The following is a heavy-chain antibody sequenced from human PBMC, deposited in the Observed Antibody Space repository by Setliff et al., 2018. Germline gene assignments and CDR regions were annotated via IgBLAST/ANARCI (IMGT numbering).Heavy chain of an antibody. V-gene: IGHV1-69*05. CDR3: ARSGKFGMRFWFDQ. Sequence: ASVKVSCKASGGTFSSYAISWVRQAPGQGLEWMGGIIPIFGTANYAQKFQGRVTITTDESTSTAYMELSSLRSEDTAVYYCARSGKFGMRFWFDQWGQGTLVTVSS. D-gene: IGHD1-26*01. CDR1: GGTFSSYA. J-gene: IGHJ5*02. CDR2: IIPIFGTA.